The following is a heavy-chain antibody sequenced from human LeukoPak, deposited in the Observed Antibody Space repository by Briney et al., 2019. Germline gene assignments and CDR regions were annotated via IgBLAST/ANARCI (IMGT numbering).Heavy chain of an antibody. CDR3: ARTDYYDSSGYADY. CDR1: GFSFSSYS. V-gene: IGHV3-21*01. Sequence: GGSLRLSCAASGFSFSSYSFNWVRQAPGKGLEWVSSINTVSSYIYYADSLKGRFTISRDNAKNSLYLQMNSLRAEDTAVYYCARTDYYDSSGYADYWGQGTLVTVSS. J-gene: IGHJ4*02. D-gene: IGHD3-22*01. CDR2: INTVSSYI.